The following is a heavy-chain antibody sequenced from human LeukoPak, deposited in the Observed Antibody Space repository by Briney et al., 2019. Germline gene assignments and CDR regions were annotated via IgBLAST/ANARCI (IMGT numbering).Heavy chain of an antibody. CDR3: AKDISIAAPDWFDP. Sequence: GGSLRLSCAASGFTFSSYGMHWVRQAPGKGLEWVAVISYDGSNKYCADSVKGRFTISRDNSKNTLYLQMNSLRAEDTAVYYCAKDISIAAPDWFDPWGQGTLVTVSS. J-gene: IGHJ5*02. V-gene: IGHV3-30*18. CDR2: ISYDGSNK. D-gene: IGHD6-6*01. CDR1: GFTFSSYG.